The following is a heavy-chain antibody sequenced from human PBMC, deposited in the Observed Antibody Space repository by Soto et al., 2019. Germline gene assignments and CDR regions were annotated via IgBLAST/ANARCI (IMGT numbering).Heavy chain of an antibody. CDR1: GGSFSGYY. V-gene: IGHV4-34*01. D-gene: IGHD3-10*01. CDR2: INHSGST. Sequence: QVQLQQWGAGLLKPSETLSLTCAVYGGSFSGYYWSWIRQPPGKGLEWIGEINHSGSTNYNPSLKSRVTIAVDTSKNQFSLKLSSVAAADTAVYDCARVSGMYYYGMDVWGQGTTVTVSS. J-gene: IGHJ6*02. CDR3: ARVSGMYYYGMDV.